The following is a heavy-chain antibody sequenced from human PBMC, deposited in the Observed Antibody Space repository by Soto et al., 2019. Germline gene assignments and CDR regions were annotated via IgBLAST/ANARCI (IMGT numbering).Heavy chain of an antibody. Sequence: EVQLVESGGGLVQPGGSLKLSCAASGFTFSGSAMHWVRQASGKGLEWVGRIRSKANSYATAYAASVKGRFTISRDDSKNTGYLQRSSRKTEDTAVYYCTRLHTDACDYWGQGTLVTVSS. J-gene: IGHJ4*02. CDR2: IRSKANSYAT. CDR3: TRLHTDACDY. CDR1: GFTFSGSA. D-gene: IGHD2-2*01. V-gene: IGHV3-73*01.